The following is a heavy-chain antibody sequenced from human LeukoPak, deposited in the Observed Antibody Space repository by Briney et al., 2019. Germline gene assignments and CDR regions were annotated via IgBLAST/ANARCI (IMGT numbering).Heavy chain of an antibody. CDR3: ARGGGVGSGSYCNNWFDP. D-gene: IGHD3-10*01. Sequence: ASVKVSCKASGYTFTGYYMHWVRQAPGQGLEWMGWISAYNGNTNYAQKLQGRVTMTTDTSTSTAYMELRSLRSDDTAVYYCARGGGVGSGSYCNNWFDPWGQGTLVTVSS. CDR2: ISAYNGNT. J-gene: IGHJ5*02. CDR1: GYTFTGYY. V-gene: IGHV1-18*04.